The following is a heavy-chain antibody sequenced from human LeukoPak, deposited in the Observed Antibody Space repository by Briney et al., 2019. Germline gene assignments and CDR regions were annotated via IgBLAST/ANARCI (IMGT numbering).Heavy chain of an antibody. D-gene: IGHD6-6*01. CDR2: IYYSGST. Sequence: SETLSLTCTVSGGSISSSSYYWGWIRQPPGKGLEWIGSIYYSGSTYYNPSLKSRVTISVDTSKNQFSLKLSSVTAADTAVYYCATISSSVYFSDEKTLDSWGQGTLVTVSS. CDR3: ATISSSVYFSDEKTLDS. J-gene: IGHJ4*02. V-gene: IGHV4-39*07. CDR1: GGSISSSSYY.